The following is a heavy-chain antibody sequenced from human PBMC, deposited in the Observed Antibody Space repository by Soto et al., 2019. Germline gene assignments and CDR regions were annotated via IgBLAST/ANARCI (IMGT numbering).Heavy chain of an antibody. Sequence: QVHLVQSGAEVKKPGASVKVSCKASGYTFTSYGITWVRQAPGQGLEWMGWISAHNGNTDYAQKLQGRVIVTRDTSTSAAYMELRSLRSDGTAVYYCARGRYGDSWGQGALVTVSS. CDR3: ARGRYGDS. J-gene: IGHJ4*02. CDR2: ISAHNGNT. CDR1: GYTFTSYG. D-gene: IGHD1-1*01. V-gene: IGHV1-18*01.